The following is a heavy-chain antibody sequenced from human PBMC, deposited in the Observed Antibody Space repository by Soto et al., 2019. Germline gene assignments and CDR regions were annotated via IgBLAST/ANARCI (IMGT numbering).Heavy chain of an antibody. CDR3: VRGASLNFDY. Sequence: EVQLVESGGGVLRPGGSLRLSCAASGFIFDDYGMSWARQARGKGLEWVSGVNWNGGSTGYADSVKGRFTISRDNAKNFLFLQMNSLRVEDTAFYYCVRGASLNFDYWGQGTLVTVSS. V-gene: IGHV3-20*04. D-gene: IGHD1-26*01. CDR1: GFIFDDYG. J-gene: IGHJ4*02. CDR2: VNWNGGST.